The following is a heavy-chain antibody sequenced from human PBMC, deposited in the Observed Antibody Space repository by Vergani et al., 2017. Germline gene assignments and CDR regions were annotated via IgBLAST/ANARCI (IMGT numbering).Heavy chain of an antibody. CDR1: GGSISSGGYS. CDR3: AREIYGSSWNGDWFDP. V-gene: IGHV4-30-2*01. Sequence: QLQLQESGSGLVKPSQTLSLTCAVSGGSISSGGYSWSWIRQPPGKGLEWIGYIYHSGSTYYNPSLRSRVTIAVDTSKNQFSLKLSYVTAADTAVYYCAREIYGSSWNGDWFDPWGQGTLVTVSS. J-gene: IGHJ5*02. D-gene: IGHD6-13*01. CDR2: IYHSGST.